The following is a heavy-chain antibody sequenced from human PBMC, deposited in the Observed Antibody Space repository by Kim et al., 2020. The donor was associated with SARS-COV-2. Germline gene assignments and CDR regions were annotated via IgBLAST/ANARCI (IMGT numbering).Heavy chain of an antibody. CDR2: FNNGNT. CDR3: ARTPEI. V-gene: IGHV4-31*02. Sequence: FNNGNTYYNPSLMSRVTISVDTSTNQFSLRLSSMTAADTAVYYCARTPEIWGQGILVTVSA. J-gene: IGHJ4*02.